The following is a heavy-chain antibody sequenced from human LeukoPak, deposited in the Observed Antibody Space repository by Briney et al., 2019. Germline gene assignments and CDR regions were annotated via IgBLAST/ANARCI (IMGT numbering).Heavy chain of an antibody. V-gene: IGHV1-18*01. CDR3: ARDSPTSGYYDSSGYPY. CDR1: GYTFTSYG. D-gene: IGHD3-22*01. Sequence: GASVKVSCKASGYTFTSYGISWLRQAPGQGLEWMGWISAYNGNTNYAQKLQGRVTMTTDTSTSTAYMELRSLRSDDTAVYYCARDSPTSGYYDSSGYPYWGQGTLVTVSS. CDR2: ISAYNGNT. J-gene: IGHJ4*02.